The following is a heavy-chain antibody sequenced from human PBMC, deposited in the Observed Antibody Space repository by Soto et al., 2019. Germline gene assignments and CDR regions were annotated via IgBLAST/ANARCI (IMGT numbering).Heavy chain of an antibody. Sequence: QVPLVQSGAEVEKPGASVKVSCKASGYTFTNYAIHWVRQAPGQTLEWMGWINAGSGNTRYSQKFQGRVTITRDTFASTAYVELSSLRSEDTAVYYCARDCTGGDCQSRYDYWGQGTQVTVSS. J-gene: IGHJ4*02. CDR3: ARDCTGGDCQSRYDY. D-gene: IGHD2-21*02. V-gene: IGHV1-3*01. CDR2: INAGSGNT. CDR1: GYTFTNYA.